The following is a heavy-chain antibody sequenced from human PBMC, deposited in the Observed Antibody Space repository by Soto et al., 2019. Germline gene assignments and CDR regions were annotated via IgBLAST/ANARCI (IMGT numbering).Heavy chain of an antibody. V-gene: IGHV4-59*01. CDR2: IYYSGST. J-gene: IGHJ4*02. D-gene: IGHD2-8*01. Sequence: SETLSLTCTVSGGSISSYYLSWIRQPPGKGLEWIGYIYYSGSTNYNPSLKSRVTISVDTSKNQFSLKLSSVTAADTAVYYCARTYGGYYDYWGQGTLVTVSS. CDR3: ARTYGGYYDY. CDR1: GGSISSYY.